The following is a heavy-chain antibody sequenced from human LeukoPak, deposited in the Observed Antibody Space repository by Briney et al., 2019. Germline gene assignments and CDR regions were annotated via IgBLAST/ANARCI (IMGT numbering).Heavy chain of an antibody. Sequence: ASVNVSCKGSGFLFNTYSLQWVRQAPGQGVEWMAGIDPTNGATDYAQTFQGRVAVTIDPSIATVYMELSSLTSDDTAVYFCTREARVTRQRGKNDRWGQGTLVTVSS. V-gene: IGHV1-2*02. CDR2: IDPTNGAT. CDR3: TREARVTRQRGKNDR. D-gene: IGHD2-21*02. CDR1: GFLFNTYS. J-gene: IGHJ5*02.